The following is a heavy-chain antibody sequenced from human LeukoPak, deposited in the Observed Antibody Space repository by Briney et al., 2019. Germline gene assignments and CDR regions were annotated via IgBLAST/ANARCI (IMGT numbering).Heavy chain of an antibody. CDR2: INHSGST. CDR1: NGSISDYY. J-gene: IGHJ4*02. Sequence: SETLSLTCTVSNGSISDYYWSWIRQPPGKGLEWIGEINHSGSTNYNPSLKSRVTISVDTSKNQFSLKLSSVTAADTAVYYCARQGPKWLLTWYFDYWGQGTLVTVSS. D-gene: IGHD3-22*01. CDR3: ARQGPKWLLTWYFDY. V-gene: IGHV4-34*01.